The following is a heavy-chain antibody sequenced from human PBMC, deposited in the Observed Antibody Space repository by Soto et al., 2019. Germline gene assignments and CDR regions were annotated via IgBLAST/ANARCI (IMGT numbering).Heavy chain of an antibody. CDR1: GFTFDDYA. CDR2: ISWNSGSI. Sequence: ESGGGLVQPGRSLRLSCAASGFTFDDYAMHWVRQAPGKGLEWVSGISWNSGSIGYADSVKGRFTISRDNAKNSLYLQMNSLRAEDTALYYCAKDSYPERLRLGYYYYYIDVWGKGTTVTVSS. CDR3: AKDSYPERLRLGYYYYYIDV. V-gene: IGHV3-9*01. J-gene: IGHJ6*03. D-gene: IGHD5-12*01.